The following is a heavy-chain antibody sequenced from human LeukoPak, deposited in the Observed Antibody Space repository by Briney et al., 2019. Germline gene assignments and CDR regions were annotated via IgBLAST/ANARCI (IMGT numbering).Heavy chain of an antibody. CDR1: GYSLTNYY. J-gene: IGHJ4*02. Sequence: GASVKVSCKAFGYSLTNYYVHWVRETPGQGLEWMGEINPSGGSTSYAQKFQGRITGTRDTYTNTFYMDLSSLISEDTATYYCARGAPTTRIGAGRFDYWGQGSLLTVAS. CDR3: ARGAPTTRIGAGRFDY. V-gene: IGHV1-46*01. CDR2: INPSGGST. D-gene: IGHD5-12*01.